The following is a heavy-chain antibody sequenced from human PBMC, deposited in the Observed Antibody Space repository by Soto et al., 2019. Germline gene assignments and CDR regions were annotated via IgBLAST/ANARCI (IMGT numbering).Heavy chain of an antibody. CDR3: ASGKWYLDY. J-gene: IGHJ4*02. CDR2: ISNSDYTT. CDR1: GITLSDNY. D-gene: IGHD1-26*01. Sequence: QVHLVASGGGLVKPGGSLRLSCVASGITLSDNYMTWIRQAPGKGLELLSYISNSDYTTYYADSVKGRFTISRDNAKNSLYLQLNGLRVEDTAVYYCASGKWYLDYWGQGILVTVSS. V-gene: IGHV3-11*01.